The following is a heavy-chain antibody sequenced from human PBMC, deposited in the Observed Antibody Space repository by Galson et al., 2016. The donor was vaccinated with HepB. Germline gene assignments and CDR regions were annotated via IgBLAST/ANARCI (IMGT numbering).Heavy chain of an antibody. CDR3: AGQPVYCSNNNWFDP. Sequence: SETLSLTCAVYGGSFSGSYWSWLRQSPGKGLEWIGEINHSGTANYNPSLKSRVTMSVATSKSQFSLKLRSVTAADTAVYYCAGQPVYCSNNNWFDPWGQGTLVTVSS. D-gene: IGHD4-11*01. V-gene: IGHV4-34*01. CDR1: GGSFSGSY. CDR2: INHSGTA. J-gene: IGHJ5*02.